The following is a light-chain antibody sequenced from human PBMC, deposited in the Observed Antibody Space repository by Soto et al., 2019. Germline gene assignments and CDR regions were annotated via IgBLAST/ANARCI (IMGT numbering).Light chain of an antibody. J-gene: IGKJ4*01. CDR2: DAS. Sequence: EIVLTHSPATLSLSPGERATLSCRASQSVSSYLAWYQQKPGQAPRLLIYDASNRATGIPARFSGSGSGTDFTLTISSLEPEDFEVYYCQQRSNWPLTFGGGTKVDIK. V-gene: IGKV3-11*01. CDR1: QSVSSY. CDR3: QQRSNWPLT.